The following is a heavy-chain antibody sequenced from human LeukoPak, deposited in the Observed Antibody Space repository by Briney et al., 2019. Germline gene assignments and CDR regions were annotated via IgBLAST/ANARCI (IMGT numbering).Heavy chain of an antibody. D-gene: IGHD2-2*01. V-gene: IGHV4-39*01. CDR1: GGSISSSSYY. CDR2: IYYSGST. CDR3: ARHGPLPGAGIQDWYFDL. J-gene: IGHJ2*01. Sequence: SETLSLTCTVSGGSISSSSYYWGWIRQPPGKGLEWIGSIYYSGSTYYNPSLKSRVTISVDTSKNQFSLKLSSVTAADTAVYYCARHGPLPGAGIQDWYFDLWGRGTLVTVSS.